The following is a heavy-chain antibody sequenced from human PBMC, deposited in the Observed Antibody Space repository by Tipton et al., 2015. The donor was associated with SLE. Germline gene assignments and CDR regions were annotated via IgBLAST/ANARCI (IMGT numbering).Heavy chain of an antibody. V-gene: IGHV3-23*01. CDR3: AEDLLLWFGETVDY. CDR2: ISGSGGST. CDR1: GFTFSSYA. J-gene: IGHJ4*02. D-gene: IGHD3-10*01. Sequence: SLRLSCAASGFTFSSYAMSWVRQAPGKGLEWVSAISGSGGSTYYADSVKGRFTISRDNSKNTLYLQMNSLRAEDTAVYYCAEDLLLWFGETVDYWGQGTLVTVSS.